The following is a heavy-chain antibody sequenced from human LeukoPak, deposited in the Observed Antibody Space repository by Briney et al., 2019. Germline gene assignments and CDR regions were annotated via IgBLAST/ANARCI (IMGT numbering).Heavy chain of an antibody. V-gene: IGHV3-21*01. Sequence: GGPLRLPCAASGLSFSSYSMPWLRHAPGKGLEWVSSISSGSTDIFYADSVRGRFTISRDNAKISLYLQMNSLRAEDTAVYYCARVLDCSTTACFWNYFYYYMDVWGKGTTVTVSS. D-gene: IGHD2-2*01. CDR1: GLSFSSYS. J-gene: IGHJ6*03. CDR2: ISSGSTDI. CDR3: ARVLDCSTTACFWNYFYYYMDV.